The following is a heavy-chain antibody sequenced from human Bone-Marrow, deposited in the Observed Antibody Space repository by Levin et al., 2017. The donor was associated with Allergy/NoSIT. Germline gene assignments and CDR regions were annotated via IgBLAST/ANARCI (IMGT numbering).Heavy chain of an antibody. J-gene: IGHJ6*02. V-gene: IGHV3-30*04. D-gene: IGHD6-19*01. CDR3: ARETVQWLVRGVDV. CDR1: GFTFRAYT. CDR2: ISHDGLKT. Sequence: RTGGSLRLSCAASGFTFRAYTMHWVRQAPGKGLEWVALISHDGLKTYYADSVKGRFTISRDNSRNTLFVEMNSLRPEDTAMYYCARETVQWLVRGVDVWGQGTTVTVSS.